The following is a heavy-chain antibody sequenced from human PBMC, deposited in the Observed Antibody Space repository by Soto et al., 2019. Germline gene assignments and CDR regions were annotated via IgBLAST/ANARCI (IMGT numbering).Heavy chain of an antibody. CDR2: IYYSGSA. Sequence: QVQLQESGPGLVKPSETLSLSCTVSGGSISSYYWSWIRQPPGKGLEWIGYIYYSGSANYNPSLKGRVTISVDTAKNQFSLKLRSVTAADTAVYYCARHGYSGRVVGWFFDLWGRGTLVTVSS. CDR1: GGSISSYY. J-gene: IGHJ2*01. V-gene: IGHV4-59*08. D-gene: IGHD5-12*01. CDR3: ARHGYSGRVVGWFFDL.